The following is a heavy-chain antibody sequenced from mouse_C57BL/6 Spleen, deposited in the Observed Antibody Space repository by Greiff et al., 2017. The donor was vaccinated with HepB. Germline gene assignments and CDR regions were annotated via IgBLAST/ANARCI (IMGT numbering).Heavy chain of an antibody. J-gene: IGHJ2*01. V-gene: IGHV1-39*01. CDR1: GYSFTDYN. D-gene: IGHD1-1*01. CDR3: ARGGEVVAPFDY. Sequence: VHVKQSGPELVKPGASVKISCKASGYSFTDYNMNWVKQSNGKSLEWIGVINPNYGTTSYNQKFKGKATLTVDQSSSTAYMQLNSLTSEDSAVYYCARGGEVVAPFDYWGQGTTLTVSS. CDR2: INPNYGTT.